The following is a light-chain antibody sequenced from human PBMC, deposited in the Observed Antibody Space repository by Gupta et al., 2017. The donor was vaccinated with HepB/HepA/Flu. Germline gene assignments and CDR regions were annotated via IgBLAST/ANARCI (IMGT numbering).Light chain of an antibody. V-gene: IGLV2-18*02. CDR2: EVS. J-gene: IGLJ2*01. CDR3: SSYTSSSIVA. Sequence: QSALTQPPSVSGSPGQSVTISCAGTSSDAGSYNRVSWYQQSPGTVPKLMIYEVSKRPSGVPDRFSGSRSGNTASLTISGLQAEDEADYYCSSYTSSSIVAFGGGTKLTVL. CDR1: SSDAGSYNR.